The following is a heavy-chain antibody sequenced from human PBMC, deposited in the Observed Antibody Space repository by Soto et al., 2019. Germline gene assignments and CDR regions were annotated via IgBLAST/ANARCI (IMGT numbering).Heavy chain of an antibody. J-gene: IGHJ6*02. CDR3: ARERYQVISDGMDV. D-gene: IGHD2-2*01. V-gene: IGHV1-2*02. CDR2: INPETGGT. Sequence: QVQLVQSGADVKTPGASVRVSCKASVYTFTGYYVHWVREAPGRGLEWMGWINPETGGTSYAQKFQGRVTLSRDTSINTAYLELSRLRFDDAAVYFCARERYQVISDGMDVWGQGTTVTVSS. CDR1: VYTFTGYY.